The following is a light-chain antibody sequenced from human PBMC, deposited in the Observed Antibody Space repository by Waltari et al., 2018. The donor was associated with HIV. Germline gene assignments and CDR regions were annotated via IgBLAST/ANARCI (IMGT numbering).Light chain of an antibody. Sequence: EIVLTQSPATLSLSPGERVTLSCRASQSISTSLAWYQQKPGQAPRLLISDASNRASGIPARFSGSGSATDFTLTISSLEPEDFAVYYCQQRNSWPLTFGGGTKVEIK. CDR3: QQRNSWPLT. CDR2: DAS. V-gene: IGKV3-11*01. CDR1: QSISTS. J-gene: IGKJ4*01.